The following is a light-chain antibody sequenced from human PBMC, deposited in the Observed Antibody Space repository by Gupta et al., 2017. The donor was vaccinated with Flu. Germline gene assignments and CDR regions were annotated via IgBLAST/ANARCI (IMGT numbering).Light chain of an antibody. CDR2: GAS. CDR3: QQYGSSPLYS. V-gene: IGKV3-20*01. Sequence: LSAISPSSSPGERATLSCRASQSVSSSYLAWYQQKPGQAPRLLIYGASSRATGIPDRFSGSGSGTDFTLTISRLEPEDFAVYYCQQYGSSPLYSFGQGTKLEIK. J-gene: IGKJ2*03. CDR1: QSVSSSY.